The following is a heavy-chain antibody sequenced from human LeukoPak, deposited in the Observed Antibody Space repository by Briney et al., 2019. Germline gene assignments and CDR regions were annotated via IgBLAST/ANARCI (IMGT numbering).Heavy chain of an antibody. CDR3: ARYRPYSQWFDP. CDR1: GGSIDIYY. J-gene: IGHJ5*02. D-gene: IGHD2-15*01. Sequence: SETLSLTCTVSGGSIDIYYWSWIRQSAGKGLEWIGRIYTSGSTNYNPSLKSRVAMSVDTSKKQFSLKLSSVTAADTAVYYCARYRPYSQWFDPWGQGTLVIVSS. CDR2: IYTSGST. V-gene: IGHV4-4*07.